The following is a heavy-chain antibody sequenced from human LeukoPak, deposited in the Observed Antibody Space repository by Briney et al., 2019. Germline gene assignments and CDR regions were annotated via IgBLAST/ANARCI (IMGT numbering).Heavy chain of an antibody. Sequence: SETLSLTCTVSGGSISSYYWSWIRQPPGKGLEWIGYIYYSGSTNYNPSLKSRVTISVDTSKNQFSLKLSSVTAADTAVYYCARPERKDFFDYWGQGTLVTVSS. CDR1: GGSISSYY. J-gene: IGHJ4*02. CDR3: ARPERKDFFDY. CDR2: IYYSGST. D-gene: IGHD1-1*01. V-gene: IGHV4-59*08.